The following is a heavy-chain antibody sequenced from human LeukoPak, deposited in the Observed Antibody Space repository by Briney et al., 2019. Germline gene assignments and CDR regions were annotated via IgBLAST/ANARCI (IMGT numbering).Heavy chain of an antibody. CDR2: ISYDGSNK. V-gene: IGHV3-30*18. CDR1: GFTFSSYG. J-gene: IGHJ4*02. Sequence: GGSLRLSCAASGFTFSSYGMHWVRPAPGKGLEWVAVISYDGSNKYYADSVMGRFTIFRDNSKNTLYLQMNSLRAEDTAVYYCAKDEQWLDVGPLDYWGQGTLVTVSS. D-gene: IGHD6-19*01. CDR3: AKDEQWLDVGPLDY.